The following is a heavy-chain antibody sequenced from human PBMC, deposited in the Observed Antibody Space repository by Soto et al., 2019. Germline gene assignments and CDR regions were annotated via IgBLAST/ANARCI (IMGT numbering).Heavy chain of an antibody. V-gene: IGHV3-9*01. CDR2: ISWNSGSV. J-gene: IGHJ6*02. Sequence: EVQLVESGGGLVQPGRSLRLSCGASGFTFNDHAMHWVRQAPGKGLEWVSGISWNSGSVGYADSVKGRFTISRDNAKNSVYLQMNSLRAEDTAVYYCAKSGSSWYSYYYYGMDVWGQGTTVTVSS. D-gene: IGHD6-13*01. CDR3: AKSGSSWYSYYYYGMDV. CDR1: GFTFNDHA.